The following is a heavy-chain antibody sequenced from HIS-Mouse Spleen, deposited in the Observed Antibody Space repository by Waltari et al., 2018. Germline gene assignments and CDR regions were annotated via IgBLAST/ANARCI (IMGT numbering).Heavy chain of an antibody. V-gene: IGHV4-34*01. CDR1: GGSFSGYY. J-gene: IGHJ3*02. CDR3: ARQPYDFWSGYYFFAFDI. Sequence: QVQLQQWGAGLLKPSETLSLTCAVYGGSFSGYYWSWIRQPPGKGLEWIGEINHSGSNNYNPSLKSRVTISVDTSKNQFSLKLSSVTAADTAVYYCARQPYDFWSGYYFFAFDIWGQGTMVTVSS. D-gene: IGHD3-3*01. CDR2: INHSGSN.